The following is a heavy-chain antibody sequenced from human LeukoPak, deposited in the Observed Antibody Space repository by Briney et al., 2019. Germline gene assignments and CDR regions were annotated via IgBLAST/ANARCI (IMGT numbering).Heavy chain of an antibody. CDR2: IFYSGST. CDR3: ARDRVTTFHYYYGMDV. J-gene: IGHJ6*02. Sequence: SETLSLTCTVSGGSIGSSYYYWGWIRQPPGKGLEWIGSIFYSGSTYYNPSLKSRVTISVDTSKNQISLKLSSVTAADTAVYYCARDRVTTFHYYYGMDVWGQGTTVTVSS. V-gene: IGHV4-39*02. CDR1: GGSIGSSYYY. D-gene: IGHD4-11*01.